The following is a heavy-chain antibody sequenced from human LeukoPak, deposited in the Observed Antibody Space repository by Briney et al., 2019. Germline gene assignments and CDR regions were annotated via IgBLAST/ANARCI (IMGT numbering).Heavy chain of an antibody. CDR2: ISYDGSNK. J-gene: IGHJ5*02. D-gene: IGHD3-22*01. Sequence: PGGSLRLSCAASGFTFSSYAMSWVRQAPGKGLEWVAVISYDGSNKYYADSVKGRFTISRDNSKNTLYLQMNSLRAEDTAVYYCARDLEKTRVVVSYPGFDPWGQGTLVTVSS. CDR3: ARDLEKTRVVVSYPGFDP. CDR1: GFTFSSYA. V-gene: IGHV3-30-3*01.